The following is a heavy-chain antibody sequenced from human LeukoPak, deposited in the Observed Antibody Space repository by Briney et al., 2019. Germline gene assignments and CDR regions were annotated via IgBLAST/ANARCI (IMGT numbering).Heavy chain of an antibody. CDR3: AKSCQVGRVLCPDY. CDR1: GFTFSSYA. V-gene: IGHV3-23*01. J-gene: IGHJ4*02. CDR2: ISGSGGST. D-gene: IGHD3-10*01. Sequence: GVSLRLSCAASGFTFSSYAMSWVRQAPGKGREWVSAISGSGGSTYYADSVKGRFTISRDNSKNTLYLQMNRLRAEDTAVYYCAKSCQVGRVLCPDYWGQGTLVTVSS.